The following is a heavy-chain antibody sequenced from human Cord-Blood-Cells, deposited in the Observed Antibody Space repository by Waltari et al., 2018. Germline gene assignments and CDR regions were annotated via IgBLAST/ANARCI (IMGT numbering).Heavy chain of an antibody. CDR3: ARGGGDYGDYDAFDI. V-gene: IGHV4-34*01. D-gene: IGHD4-17*01. CDR1: GGSFSGYY. CDR2: INHSGST. Sequence: QVQLQQWGAGLLKPSETLSLTCAVYGGSFSGYYWSWIRKPPGKGLVWIGEINHSGSTNFNPSLKSRVTISVDTSKNQFSRKLSSVTAADTAVYYCARGGGDYGDYDAFDIWGQGTMVTVSS. J-gene: IGHJ3*02.